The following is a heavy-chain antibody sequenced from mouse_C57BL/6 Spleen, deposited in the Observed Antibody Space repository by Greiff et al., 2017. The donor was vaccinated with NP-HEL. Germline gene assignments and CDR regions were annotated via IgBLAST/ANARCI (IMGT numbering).Heavy chain of an antibody. D-gene: IGHD2-2*01. Sequence: VLLQQSGAELVKPGASVKLSCKASGYTFTSYWMHWVKQRPGQGLEWIGMIHPNSGSTNYNEKFKSKATLTVDKSSSTAYMQLSSLTSEDSAVYYCARKGYGYDEIAMDYWGQGTSVTVSS. J-gene: IGHJ4*01. CDR3: ARKGYGYDEIAMDY. CDR1: GYTFTSYW. V-gene: IGHV1-64*01. CDR2: IHPNSGST.